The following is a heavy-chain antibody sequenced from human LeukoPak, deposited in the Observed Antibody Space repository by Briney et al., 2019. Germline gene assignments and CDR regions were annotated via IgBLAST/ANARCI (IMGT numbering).Heavy chain of an antibody. CDR2: ISGSGGST. D-gene: IGHD1-26*01. CDR1: GFTFSSYA. Sequence: GGSLRLSCAASGFTFSSYAMSWVRQAPGKGLEWVSAISGSGGSTYYADSVKGRFTISRDNSKNTLYLQMNSLRAEDTAVYYCEKDIIRRVGPLSAALYGMDVWGQGTTVTVSS. CDR3: EKDIIRRVGPLSAALYGMDV. V-gene: IGHV3-23*01. J-gene: IGHJ6*02.